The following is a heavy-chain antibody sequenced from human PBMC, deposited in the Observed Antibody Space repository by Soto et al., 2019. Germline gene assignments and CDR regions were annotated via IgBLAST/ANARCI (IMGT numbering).Heavy chain of an antibody. D-gene: IGHD3-10*01. Sequence: PGGSLRLSCAASGFIFSGYWIHWVRQAPGKGLVLVSRIKSDESTTNYADSVWGRLTISRDNAKNTVYLQMNSLRVEDTAVYYCARGARNYYYFDYWGQGTLVTVSS. CDR3: ARGARNYYYFDY. CDR1: GFIFSGYW. CDR2: IKSDESTT. V-gene: IGHV3-74*01. J-gene: IGHJ4*02.